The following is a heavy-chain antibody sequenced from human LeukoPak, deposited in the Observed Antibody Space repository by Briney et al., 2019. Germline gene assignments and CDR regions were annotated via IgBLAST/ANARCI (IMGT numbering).Heavy chain of an antibody. V-gene: IGHV1-3*01. D-gene: IGHD6-13*01. CDR2: INAGNGNT. CDR3: ARDGDHSSTLQLIYYFDY. J-gene: IGHJ4*02. CDR1: GYTFTSYA. Sequence: ASVKVSCKASGYTFTSYAMHWVRQAPGQRLEWMGWINAGNGNTKYSQKFQGRVTITRDTSASTAYMELSSLRSEDTAVYYCARDGDHSSTLQLIYYFDYWGQGTLVTVSS.